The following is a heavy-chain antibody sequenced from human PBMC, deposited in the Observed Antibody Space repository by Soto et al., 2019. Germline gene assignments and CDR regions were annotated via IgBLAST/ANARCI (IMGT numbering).Heavy chain of an antibody. CDR2: FSVYNVNT. CDR3: ARSITIFGVVIHYYFDY. V-gene: IGHV1-18*01. Sequence: GASVKVSCKASGYTFTSYGISWVRQAPGQVFYWLGWFSVYNVNTNYAQKFQGRVTLTTDTSTSTAYLELRCLRSDDTAFFYCARSITIFGVVIHYYFDYWGQGTLVTVSS. J-gene: IGHJ4*02. D-gene: IGHD3-3*01. CDR1: GYTFTSYG.